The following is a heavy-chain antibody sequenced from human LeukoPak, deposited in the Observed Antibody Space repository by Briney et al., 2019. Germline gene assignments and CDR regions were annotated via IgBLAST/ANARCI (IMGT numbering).Heavy chain of an antibody. J-gene: IGHJ3*02. CDR2: INPDSGGT. Sequence: ASAKVSCKASGYTFTGYYMHWVRQAPGQGLEWMGWINPDSGGTNYAQKFQGRVTMTRDTSISTAYMELSRLRSDDTAVYYCASLGRITMIVVVTDDAFDIWGQGTMVTVSS. CDR1: GYTFTGYY. D-gene: IGHD3-22*01. V-gene: IGHV1-2*02. CDR3: ASLGRITMIVVVTDDAFDI.